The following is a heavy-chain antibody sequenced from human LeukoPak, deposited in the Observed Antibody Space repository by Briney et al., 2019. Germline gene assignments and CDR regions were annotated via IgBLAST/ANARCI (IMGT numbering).Heavy chain of an antibody. V-gene: IGHV4-34*01. D-gene: IGHD3-16*01. CDR3: ARHKWLVWGSYGRFYYMDV. CDR1: GGSFSGYY. Sequence: PSETLSLTCAVYGGSFSGYYWSWIRQPPGKGLEWIGEINHSGSTNYNPSLKSRVTISVDTSKNQFSLKLSSVTAADTAVYYCARHKWLVWGSYGRFYYMDVWGKGTTVTISS. J-gene: IGHJ6*03. CDR2: INHSGST.